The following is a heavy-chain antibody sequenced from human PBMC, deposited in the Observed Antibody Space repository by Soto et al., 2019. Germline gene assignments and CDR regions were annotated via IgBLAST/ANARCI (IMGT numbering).Heavy chain of an antibody. Sequence: PGGSLRLSCAASGLTFNRYWMHWVRHAPGKGLVWVSHINTDGTNSNYADSVKGRFTISRDNAKSTLYLQMSSLRAGDTAVYYCARDRVEMATIGTPPGHWGQGTPVTVSS. CDR3: ARDRVEMATIGTPPGH. CDR2: INTDGTNS. D-gene: IGHD5-12*01. J-gene: IGHJ4*02. CDR1: GLTFNRYW. V-gene: IGHV3-74*01.